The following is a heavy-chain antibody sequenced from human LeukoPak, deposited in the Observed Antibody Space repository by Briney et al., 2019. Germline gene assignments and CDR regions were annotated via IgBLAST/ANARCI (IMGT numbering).Heavy chain of an antibody. D-gene: IGHD3-10*02. CDR2: ISASGRTP. CDR1: GFTLTSYA. CDR3: AKDLFGHGWGLYYFDY. Sequence: GGSLRLSCAASGFTLTSYAMSWVRQAPGKGLHWVSTISASGRTPYYADSVKGRFTISRVTSKYTLYLQLNTLGADDTAVYYCAKDLFGHGWGLYYFDYWGQGTLVTVSS. V-gene: IGHV3-23*01. J-gene: IGHJ4*02.